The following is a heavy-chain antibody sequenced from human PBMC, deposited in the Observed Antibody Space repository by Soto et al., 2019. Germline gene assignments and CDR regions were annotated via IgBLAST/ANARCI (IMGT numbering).Heavy chain of an antibody. D-gene: IGHD6-13*01. V-gene: IGHV5-51*04. CDR2: SYPRDSHT. Sequence: GESLKISCQGSGYTFTNYWIVCVRQLPGKGLEWMVISYPRDSHTTYSPSFQGQVTISDDKHLNSAFLQWSSLKASDTATYYCARFAATSRINASEIAGLATMVTGSS. CDR3: ARFAATSRINASEI. CDR1: GYTFTNYW. J-gene: IGHJ3*02.